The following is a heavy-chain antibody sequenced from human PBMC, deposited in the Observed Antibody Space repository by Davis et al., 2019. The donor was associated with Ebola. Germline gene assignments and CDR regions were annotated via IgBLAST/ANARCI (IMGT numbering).Heavy chain of an antibody. V-gene: IGHV1-69*04. Sequence: SVKVSCKTSGGTFTNYAVNWVRQAPGQGLEWMGRIIPVVDTKDYAQKFRGRVMITADKSTRIDYMELSSLGSEDTAVYYCARGPSVATAHYFDYWGQGTLVTVSS. CDR3: ARGPSVATAHYFDY. CDR1: GGTFTNYA. D-gene: IGHD2-21*02. J-gene: IGHJ4*02. CDR2: IIPVVDTK.